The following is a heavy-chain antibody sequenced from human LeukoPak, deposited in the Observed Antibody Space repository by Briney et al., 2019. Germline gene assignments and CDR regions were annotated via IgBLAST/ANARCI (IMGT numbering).Heavy chain of an antibody. J-gene: IGHJ4*02. V-gene: IGHV3-20*04. Sequence: GGSLRLSCAASGFTFDDYAMSWVRHAPGKGLEWASGITWNGGRTVYADSVKGRFTISRDNAKNSLFLQMNSLRAEDTALYYCARVGGPPTVTYYYFDHWGQGTLVTVSS. D-gene: IGHD4-17*01. CDR1: GFTFDDYA. CDR3: ARVGGPPTVTYYYFDH. CDR2: ITWNGGRT.